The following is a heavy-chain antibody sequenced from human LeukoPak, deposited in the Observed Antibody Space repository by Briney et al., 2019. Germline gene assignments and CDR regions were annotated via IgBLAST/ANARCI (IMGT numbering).Heavy chain of an antibody. CDR3: ARGRIAAAITFDY. Sequence: GGSLRLSCAASGFTFSSYSMNWVRQAPGKGLEWVSSISSISSYIYYADSVKGRFTISRDNAKNSLYLQMNSLRAEDTAVYYCARGRIAAAITFDYWGQGTLVTVSS. V-gene: IGHV3-21*01. CDR1: GFTFSSYS. J-gene: IGHJ4*02. D-gene: IGHD6-13*01. CDR2: ISSISSYI.